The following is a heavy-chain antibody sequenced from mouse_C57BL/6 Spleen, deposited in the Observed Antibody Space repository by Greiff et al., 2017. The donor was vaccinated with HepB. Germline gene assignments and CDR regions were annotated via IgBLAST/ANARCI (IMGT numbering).Heavy chain of an antibody. D-gene: IGHD2-4*01. J-gene: IGHJ3*01. CDR2: IDPDDGET. CDR1: GFNIKDYY. V-gene: IGHV14-2*01. CDR3: AVVYDYDEGWFAY. Sequence: EVQLQQSGAELVKPGASVKLSCTASGFNIKDYYMHWVKQRTEQGLEWIGRIDPDDGETKYAPKFQGKATITADPSTNTAYLQLNSLSSEDTAVYYCAVVYDYDEGWFAYWGQGTLVTVSA.